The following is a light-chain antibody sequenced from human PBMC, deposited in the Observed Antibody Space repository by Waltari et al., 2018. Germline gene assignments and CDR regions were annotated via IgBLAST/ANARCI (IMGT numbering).Light chain of an antibody. CDR3: QHHGSLPAT. V-gene: IGKV3-20*01. J-gene: IGKJ1*01. CDR2: GAS. CDR1: QSVSRY. Sequence: IVLTQSPGTLSLSPGERTTLSCRDSQSVSRYLSWYQEKPDQAPRLLIYGASTRATGIPDRFSGSGSGTDFSLTISRLEPEDFAVYFCQHHGSLPATFGQGTKVEIK.